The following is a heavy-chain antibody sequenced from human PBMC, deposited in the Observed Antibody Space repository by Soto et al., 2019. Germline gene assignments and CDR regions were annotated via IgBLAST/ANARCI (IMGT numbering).Heavy chain of an antibody. CDR2: ISAYNGNT. CDR1: GGTFSSYT. D-gene: IGHD3-22*01. Sequence: ASVKVSCKASGGTFSSYTISWVRQAPGQGLEWMGWISAYNGNTNYAQKLQGRVTMTTDTSTSTAYMELRSLRSDDTAVYYCARGGQNGYYDSRAMVDYWGQGTLVTVPQ. CDR3: ARGGQNGYYDSRAMVDY. V-gene: IGHV1-18*01. J-gene: IGHJ4*02.